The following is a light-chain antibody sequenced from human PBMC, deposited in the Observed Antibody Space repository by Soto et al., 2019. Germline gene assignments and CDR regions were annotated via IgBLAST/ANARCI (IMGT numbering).Light chain of an antibody. CDR2: LKSDGSH. V-gene: IGLV4-69*01. CDR3: QTWATGIQV. CDR1: SGHNTYS. J-gene: IGLJ2*01. Sequence: VLTQSPSASASLGASVKLTCTLSSGHNTYSIAWHQQQPEKGPRFLMKLKSDGSHSRGDGIPDRFSGSSSGAERYLTISSLQSEDEADYYCQTWATGIQVFGGGTKVTVL.